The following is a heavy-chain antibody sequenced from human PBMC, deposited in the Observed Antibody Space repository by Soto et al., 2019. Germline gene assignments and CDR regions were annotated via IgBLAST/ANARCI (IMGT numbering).Heavy chain of an antibody. D-gene: IGHD2-8*01. Sequence: QVQLVESGGGVVQPGRSLRLSCAASGFTFSSYAMHWVRQAPGKGLEWVAVISYDGSNKYYADSVKGRFTISRDNSKNTLYLQMNRLRAEDTAVYYCARGGRGIVLMVYADGPLWFDPWGQGTLVTVSS. CDR1: GFTFSSYA. CDR3: ARGGRGIVLMVYADGPLWFDP. CDR2: ISYDGSNK. J-gene: IGHJ5*02. V-gene: IGHV3-30-3*01.